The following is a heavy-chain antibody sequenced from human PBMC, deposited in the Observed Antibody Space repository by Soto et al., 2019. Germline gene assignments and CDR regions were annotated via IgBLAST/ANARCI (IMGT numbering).Heavy chain of an antibody. Sequence: QLQLQESGPGLVKPSETLSLTCTVSGGSISSSSYYWGWIRQPPGKGLEWIGSIYYSGSTYYNPSLKNRVTISVDTSKNQFSLKLSSVTAADTAVYYCARLNRVIFFDYWGQGTLVTVSS. V-gene: IGHV4-39*01. J-gene: IGHJ4*02. CDR3: ARLNRVIFFDY. CDR2: IYYSGST. CDR1: GGSISSSSYY. D-gene: IGHD3-10*01.